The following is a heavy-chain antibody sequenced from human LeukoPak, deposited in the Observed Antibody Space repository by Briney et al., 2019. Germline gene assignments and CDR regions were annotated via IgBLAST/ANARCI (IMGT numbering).Heavy chain of an antibody. CDR3: AREHNEYDILTGYPDRVFDY. D-gene: IGHD3-9*01. Sequence: GRSLRLSCAAYGFTFSSYAMHWVRQAPGKGMEWVAVISYDGSNKYYADSVKGRFTISRDNSKNTLYLQMNSLRAEDTAVYYCAREHNEYDILTGYPDRVFDYWGQGTLVTVSS. J-gene: IGHJ4*02. V-gene: IGHV3-30-3*01. CDR1: GFTFSSYA. CDR2: ISYDGSNK.